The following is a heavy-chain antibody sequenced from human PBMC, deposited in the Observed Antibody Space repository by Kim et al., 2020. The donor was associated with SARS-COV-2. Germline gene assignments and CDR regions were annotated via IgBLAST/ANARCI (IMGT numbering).Heavy chain of an antibody. CDR2: SGST. Sequence: SGSTNYTPSLKSRVTMSIDTSNKQFSLKLNSVTAVDTAVYYCARGSADSWGQGTLVTVSS. CDR3: ARGSADS. V-gene: IGHV4-4*07. J-gene: IGHJ4*02. D-gene: IGHD2-15*01.